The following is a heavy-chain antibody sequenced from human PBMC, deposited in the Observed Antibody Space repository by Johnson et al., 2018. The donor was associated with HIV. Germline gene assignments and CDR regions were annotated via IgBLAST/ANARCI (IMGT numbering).Heavy chain of an antibody. V-gene: IGHV3-7*03. CDR2: IKQDEVNK. CDR3: ARESDSSGYYSDAFDI. CDR1: GFTFSDYY. D-gene: IGHD3-22*01. Sequence: VQLVESGGGLVKPGGSLRLSCTASGFTFSDYYMSWIRQAPGKGLEWVANIKQDEVNKYYVDSVKGRFTISRDNAKNSLYLQMNSLRAEDTAVYYCARESDSSGYYSDAFDIWGQGTMVTVSS. J-gene: IGHJ3*02.